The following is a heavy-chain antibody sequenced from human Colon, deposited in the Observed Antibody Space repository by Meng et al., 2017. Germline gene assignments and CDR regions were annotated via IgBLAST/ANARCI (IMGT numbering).Heavy chain of an antibody. J-gene: IGHJ4*02. CDR2: IKEDGSDQ. CDR1: GFTFSTYW. D-gene: IGHD5-12*01. CDR3: ARDSSGYDY. V-gene: IGHV3-7*01. Sequence: GESLKISCAASGFTFSTYWMSWVRQAPGKGLEWVANIKEDGSDQYYVDSVKGRFTISRDNAKNSLYLQMNSLRAEDTAVYYCARDSSGYDYWGQRTLVTVSS.